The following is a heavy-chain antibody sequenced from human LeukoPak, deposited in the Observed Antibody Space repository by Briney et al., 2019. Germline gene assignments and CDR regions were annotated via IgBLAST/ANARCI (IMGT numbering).Heavy chain of an antibody. Sequence: SETLSLTCTVSGGSISSSSYYWGWIRQPPGKGLEWIGSIYYSGSTYYNPSLKSRVTISVDTSKNQFSLKLSSVTAADTAVYYCARRTVAAAGSYYYYMDVWGKGTTVTVSS. D-gene: IGHD6-13*01. J-gene: IGHJ6*03. CDR1: GGSISSSSYY. CDR3: ARRTVAAAGSYYYYMDV. V-gene: IGHV4-39*01. CDR2: IYYSGST.